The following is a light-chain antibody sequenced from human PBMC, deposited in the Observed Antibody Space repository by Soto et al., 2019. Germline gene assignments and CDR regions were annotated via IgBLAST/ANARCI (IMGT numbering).Light chain of an antibody. CDR2: KAS. J-gene: IGKJ5*01. V-gene: IGKV1-5*03. CDR1: QTIISW. CDR3: QQYNRLIT. Sequence: DIQMTQSPSTLSGSLGDRVTITCRASQTIISWLAWYQQKPGKAPKLLIYKASTLKSGVPSRFSGSGSGTEFTLTISSLQPDDIATYYCQQYNRLITFGQGTRLEI.